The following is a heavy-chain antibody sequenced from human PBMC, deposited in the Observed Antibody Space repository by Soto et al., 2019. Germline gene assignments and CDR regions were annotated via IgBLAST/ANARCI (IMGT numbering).Heavy chain of an antibody. CDR3: ARAAYCSGGSCHDYYYYMDV. CDR2: IWYDGSNK. D-gene: IGHD2-15*01. V-gene: IGHV3-33*01. Sequence: GGSPRLSCAASGFTFSSYGMHWVRQAPGKGLEWVAVIWYDGSNKYYADSVKGRFTISRDNSKNTLYLQMNSLRAEDTAVYYCARAAYCSGGSCHDYYYYMDVWGKGTTVTVSS. CDR1: GFTFSSYG. J-gene: IGHJ6*03.